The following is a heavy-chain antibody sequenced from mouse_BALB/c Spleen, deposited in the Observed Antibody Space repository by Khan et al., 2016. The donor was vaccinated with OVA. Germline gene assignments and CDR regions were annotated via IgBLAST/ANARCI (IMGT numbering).Heavy chain of an antibody. CDR3: DRNSYRYDFAY. V-gene: IGHV2-2*01. J-gene: IGHJ3*01. D-gene: IGHD2-12*01. CDR2: IWSDGRT. CDR1: GFSLSTYG. Sequence: QVQLKQSGPGLVQPSQSLSITCTVSGFSLSTYGIHWVRQSPGKGLEWLGLIWSDGRTDYNVPFISRLSITKDSSKSQVFFKMNSLQPDDTAIYYGDRNSYRYDFAYWGQGTLVTVSA.